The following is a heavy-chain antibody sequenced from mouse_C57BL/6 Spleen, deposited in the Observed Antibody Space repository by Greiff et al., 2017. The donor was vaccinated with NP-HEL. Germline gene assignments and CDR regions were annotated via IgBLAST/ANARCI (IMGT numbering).Heavy chain of an antibody. V-gene: IGHV1-15*01. CDR2: IDPETGGT. D-gene: IGHD2-3*01. CDR3: TRSYDGYYYFDD. Sequence: QVQLQQSGAELVRPGASVTLSCKASGYTFTDYEMHWVKQTPVHGLEWIGAIDPETGGTAYNQKFKGKAILTAYKSSSPAYMELRSLTSEDSAVYYCTRSYDGYYYFDDWGQGTTLTVSS. CDR1: GYTFTDYE. J-gene: IGHJ2*01.